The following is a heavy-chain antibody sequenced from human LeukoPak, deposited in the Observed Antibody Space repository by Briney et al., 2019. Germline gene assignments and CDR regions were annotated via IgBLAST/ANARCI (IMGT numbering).Heavy chain of an antibody. Sequence: GGSLRLSXAASGFTLSSYWMHWVRQAPGKGLVWVSRINTDGSSTTYVDSVKGRFTISRDNAKNTLYLQMNSLRAEDTAVYYCARELSREKDYWGQGTLVTVSS. CDR1: GFTLSSYW. V-gene: IGHV3-74*03. J-gene: IGHJ4*02. CDR3: ARELSREKDY. D-gene: IGHD3-16*02. CDR2: INTDGSST.